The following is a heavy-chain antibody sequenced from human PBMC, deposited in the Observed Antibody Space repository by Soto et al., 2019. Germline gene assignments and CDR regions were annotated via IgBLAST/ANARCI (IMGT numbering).Heavy chain of an antibody. V-gene: IGHV3-73*01. CDR1: GFTFSGSA. CDR2: IRNKANNYAT. J-gene: IGHJ4*02. D-gene: IGHD3-3*02. Sequence: PGGSLSLSCSASGFTFSGSAMHWVRQASGKWLEWVARIRNKANNYATAYAASVKGRFTTSRDDSKNTAYLQMNSLKTEDTAIYYCAASADDTFLDHWAQGSLVNVSS. CDR3: AASADDTFLDH.